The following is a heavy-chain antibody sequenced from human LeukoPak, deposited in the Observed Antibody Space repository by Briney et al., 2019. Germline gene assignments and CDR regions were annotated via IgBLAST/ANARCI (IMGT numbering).Heavy chain of an antibody. CDR2: IIPILGIA. CDR3: ARVNGYSYGSMYYFDY. V-gene: IGHV1-69*02. CDR1: GGTFSSYT. J-gene: IGHJ4*02. Sequence: ASVKVSCKASGGTFSSYTISWVRQAPGQGLEWMGRIIPILGIANYAQKLQGRVTITADKSTSTAYMELSSLRSEDTAVYYCARVNGYSYGSMYYFDYWGQGTLVTVSS. D-gene: IGHD5-18*01.